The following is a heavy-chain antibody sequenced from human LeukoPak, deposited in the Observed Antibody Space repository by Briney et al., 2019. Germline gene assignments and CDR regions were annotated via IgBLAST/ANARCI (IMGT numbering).Heavy chain of an antibody. CDR2: INHSGST. Sequence: SETLSLTCAVYGGSFSGYYWSWIRQPPGKGLEWIGEINHSGSTNYNPSLKSRVTISVDTSKNQFSLKLSSVTAADTAGYYCGRTRGYSVYELFNWFDAWGQGTLVTVSS. V-gene: IGHV4-34*01. CDR1: GGSFSGYY. J-gene: IGHJ5*02. CDR3: GRTRGYSVYELFNWFDA. D-gene: IGHD5/OR15-5a*01.